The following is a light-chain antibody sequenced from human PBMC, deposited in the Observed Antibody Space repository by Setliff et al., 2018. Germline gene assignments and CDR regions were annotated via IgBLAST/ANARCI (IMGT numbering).Light chain of an antibody. CDR2: GDN. J-gene: IGLJ1*01. CDR3: SSYITSSTPPHV. Sequence: QSVLTQPPSVSGAPGQRVTISCTGSSSNLGAGFSVHWYQQLPGTAPKLLIYGDNNRPSGVPDRFSGSKSGNTASLTISGLQPEDEADYYCSSYITSSTPPHVFGAGTKVTVL. V-gene: IGLV1-40*01. CDR1: SSNLGAGFS.